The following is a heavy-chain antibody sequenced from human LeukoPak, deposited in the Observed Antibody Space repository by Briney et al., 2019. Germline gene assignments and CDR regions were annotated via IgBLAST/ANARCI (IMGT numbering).Heavy chain of an antibody. J-gene: IGHJ4*02. CDR3: ARDPIGCSGGSCNFDY. V-gene: IGHV3-64*04. CDR2: ISDSGGST. D-gene: IGHD2-15*01. CDR1: GFPFSSYA. Sequence: PGGSLRLSCSASGFPFSSYAMHWVRQAPGKGLEYVSAISDSGGSTYYADSVKGRFTISRDNSKNTLYLQMNSLRAEDTAVYYCARDPIGCSGGSCNFDYSGQGTLVTVSS.